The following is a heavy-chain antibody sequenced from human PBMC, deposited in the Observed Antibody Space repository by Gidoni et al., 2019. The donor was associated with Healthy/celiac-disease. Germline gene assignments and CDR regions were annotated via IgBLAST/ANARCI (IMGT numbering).Heavy chain of an antibody. CDR2: ISAYNGNT. CDR1: GYTFTRYG. V-gene: IGHV1-18*01. Sequence: QVQLVQSGAEVKKPGASVKVSCKASGYTFTRYGISWVRQAPGQGLEWMGWISAYNGNTNYAQKLQGRVTMTTDTSTSTAYMELRSLRSDDTAVYYCARDRYEEQLAFDAFDIWGQGTMVTVSS. D-gene: IGHD6-13*01. J-gene: IGHJ3*02. CDR3: ARDRYEEQLAFDAFDI.